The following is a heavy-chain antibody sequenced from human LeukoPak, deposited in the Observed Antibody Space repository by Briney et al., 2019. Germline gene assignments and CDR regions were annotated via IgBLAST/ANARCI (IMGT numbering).Heavy chain of an antibody. Sequence: GESLKISCKGSGYSFTSNWIGWVRQMPGKGLEWMGIINPGYSDIRYSPSFQGQVTISADTSISTVYLQWSSLQASDTAIYYCARRYYYSTELDPWGQGTLVTVSS. CDR1: GYSFTSNW. V-gene: IGHV5-51*01. D-gene: IGHD2/OR15-2a*01. CDR3: ARRYYYSTELDP. J-gene: IGHJ5*02. CDR2: INPGYSDI.